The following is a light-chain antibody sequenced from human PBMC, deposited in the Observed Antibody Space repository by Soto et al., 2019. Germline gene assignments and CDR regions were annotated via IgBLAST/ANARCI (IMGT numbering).Light chain of an antibody. J-gene: IGKJ1*01. Sequence: EVVMTQSPATLSVSPGERATLSCRASQSVSSNLAWYQQKPGQAPRLLIYGASTRATGNPARFSGSGSGTEFTLTISSLQSEDFVVYYCHQYNDWPQTFGQGTKVEIK. CDR1: QSVSSN. CDR2: GAS. V-gene: IGKV3-15*01. CDR3: HQYNDWPQT.